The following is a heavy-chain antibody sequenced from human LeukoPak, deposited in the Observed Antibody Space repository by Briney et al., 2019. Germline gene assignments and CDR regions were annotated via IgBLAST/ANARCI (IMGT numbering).Heavy chain of an antibody. V-gene: IGHV4-59*08. D-gene: IGHD6-19*01. Sequence: SEALSLTCTVSGGSISGYYWSWIRQPPGKGPEWIGYIYYSGSTNYNPSLKSRVTISVDTSKNQFSLKVNSVTAADTAVYYCARLASSGWSHCDYWGQGTLVTVSS. J-gene: IGHJ4*02. CDR3: ARLASSGWSHCDY. CDR1: GGSISGYY. CDR2: IYYSGST.